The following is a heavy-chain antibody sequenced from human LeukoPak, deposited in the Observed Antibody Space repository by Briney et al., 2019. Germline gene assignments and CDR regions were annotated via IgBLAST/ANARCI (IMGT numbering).Heavy chain of an antibody. CDR1: GGSFSGYY. CDR2: INDSGST. V-gene: IGHV4-34*01. D-gene: IGHD2-2*02. J-gene: IGHJ5*01. Sequence: SETLSLTCAVYGGSFSGYYWSWIRQPPGKGLEWIGEINDSGSTNYNPSLKSRVTISVDTSKNQFSLKLSSVTAADTAVYYCARGSWGLGYCSSTSCYSRGQTYNWFDPWGQGTLVTVSS. CDR3: ARGSWGLGYCSSTSCYSRGQTYNWFDP.